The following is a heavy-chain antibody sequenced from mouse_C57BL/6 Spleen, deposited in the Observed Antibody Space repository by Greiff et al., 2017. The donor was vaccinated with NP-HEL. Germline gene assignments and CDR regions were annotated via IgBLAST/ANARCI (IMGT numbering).Heavy chain of an antibody. CDR2: IYPGSGST. CDR1: GYTFTSYW. J-gene: IGHJ2*01. D-gene: IGHD1-1*01. CDR3: ATTVIYDYGSSHY. Sequence: QVQLQQPGAELVKPGASVKMSCKASGYTFTSYWITWVKQRPGQGLEWIGDIYPGSGSTNYNATFKSKATLTVDTSSSTAYMQLSSLTSEDSAVYYGATTVIYDYGSSHYWGQGTTLTGSS. V-gene: IGHV1-55*01.